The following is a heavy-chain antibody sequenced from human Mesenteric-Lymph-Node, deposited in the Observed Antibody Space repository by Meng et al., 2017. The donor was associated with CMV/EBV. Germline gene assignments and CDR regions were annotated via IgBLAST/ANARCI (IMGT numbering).Heavy chain of an antibody. CDR1: GFTFDVYS. D-gene: IGHD1-20*01. J-gene: IGHJ6*02. CDR3: AKDISTYSWNHGMDV. CDR2: ISWDGGST. V-gene: IGHV3-43*01. Sequence: GESLKISCAASGFTFDVYSMHWVRQAPGKGLEWVSLISWDGGSTHYADSVKGRFTVSRDNSKNSLYLQMNSLRTEDTALYYCAKDISTYSWNHGMDVWGRGTTVTVSS.